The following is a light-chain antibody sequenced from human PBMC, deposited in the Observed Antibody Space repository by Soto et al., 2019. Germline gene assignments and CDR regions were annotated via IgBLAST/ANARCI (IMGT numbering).Light chain of an antibody. CDR1: QSIISY. CDR3: QQADSLPLVT. CDR2: AAS. V-gene: IGKV1-39*01. Sequence: DIQMTQSPSSLSASVGDRVTITCRASQSIISYLNWYQQKPGKAPKLLIYAASSLFSGVPSRFSGSGSGTDFTLTISSLQPEDFATYYCQQADSLPLVTFGQGTRLEIK. J-gene: IGKJ5*01.